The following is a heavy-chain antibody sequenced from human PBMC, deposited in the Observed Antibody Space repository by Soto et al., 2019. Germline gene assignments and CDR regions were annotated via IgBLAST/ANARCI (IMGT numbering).Heavy chain of an antibody. J-gene: IGHJ6*02. CDR2: INPRSGGT. CDR3: ARDFWNGPPPHDMDV. V-gene: IGHV1-2*02. CDR1: GYTFTVFD. Sequence: GASVKVSCKASGYTFTVFDIQWVRQAPGQRLEWMGCINPRSGGTNSARRFQGRVTITRDTSISTAYMELSRLGSEDTAVYYCARDFWNGPPPHDMDVWGQGTTVTVSS. D-gene: IGHD3-3*01.